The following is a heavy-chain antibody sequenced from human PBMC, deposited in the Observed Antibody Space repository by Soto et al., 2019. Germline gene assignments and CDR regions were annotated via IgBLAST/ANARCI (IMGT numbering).Heavy chain of an antibody. CDR3: ARMPSITMVRGVIDYYYGMDV. Sequence: QVTLKESGPVLVKPTETLTLTCTVSGFSLSNARMGVSWIRQPPGKALEWLAHIFSNDEKSYSPSLKSRLTISKDTSKSQVVLTMTNMDPVDTATYYCARMPSITMVRGVIDYYYGMDVWGQGTTVTVSS. D-gene: IGHD3-10*01. CDR1: GFSLSNARMG. V-gene: IGHV2-26*01. J-gene: IGHJ6*02. CDR2: IFSNDEK.